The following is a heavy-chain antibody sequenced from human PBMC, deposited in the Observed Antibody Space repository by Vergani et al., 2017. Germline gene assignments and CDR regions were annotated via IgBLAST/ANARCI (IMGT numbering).Heavy chain of an antibody. CDR1: GFTFSSYA. CDR3: ARGGARLLCDY. V-gene: IGHV3-23*01. CDR2: ISGSGGST. J-gene: IGHJ4*02. Sequence: EVQLLESGGGLVQPGGSLRLSCAASGFTFSSYAMSWVRQAPGKGLEWVSAISGSGGSTYYADSVKGRFTISRDNAKNSLYLQMNSLRAEDTAVYYCARGGARLLCDYWGQGTLVTVSS. D-gene: IGHD3-16*01.